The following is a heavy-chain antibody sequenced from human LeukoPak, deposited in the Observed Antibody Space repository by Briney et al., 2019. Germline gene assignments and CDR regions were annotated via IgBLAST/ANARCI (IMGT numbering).Heavy chain of an antibody. CDR2: MNPNSGNT. Sequence: AASVKVSCKASGYTFTSYDINWVRQATGQGLEWMGWMNPNSGNTGYAQKFQGRVTITRNTSISTAYMELSSLRSEDTAVYYCARGPPRSARRLAITSWGQGTLVTVSS. V-gene: IGHV1-8*03. CDR1: GYTFTSYD. CDR3: ARGPPRSARRLAITS. J-gene: IGHJ4*02. D-gene: IGHD2-2*01.